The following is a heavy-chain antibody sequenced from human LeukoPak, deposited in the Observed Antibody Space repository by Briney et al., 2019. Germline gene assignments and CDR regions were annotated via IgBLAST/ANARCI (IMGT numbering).Heavy chain of an antibody. CDR3: ARHRRVKAFDY. Sequence: GESLKISCKGSGYSFNTYWIGWVRQMPGKGLEWMGIIYPGDSDTRYSPSFQGQVTISADKSISTAYLQWSSLKASDTAMYYCARHRRVKAFDYWGQGTLVTVSS. CDR2: IYPGDSDT. D-gene: IGHD5-24*01. V-gene: IGHV5-51*01. J-gene: IGHJ4*02. CDR1: GYSFNTYW.